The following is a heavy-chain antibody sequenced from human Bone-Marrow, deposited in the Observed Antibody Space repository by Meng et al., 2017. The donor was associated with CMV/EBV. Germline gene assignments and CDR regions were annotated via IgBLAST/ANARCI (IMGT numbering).Heavy chain of an antibody. CDR3: TKGGIGSSGLDF. Sequence: CAACGVTCRPSFMSWVRQAPGTGREWVSSVSPSAGSTSYAGSVKGRFTIFRDNSKNTLYLQMNSLRVEDTALYYCTKGGIGSSGLDFWGQGTLVTVSS. J-gene: IGHJ4*02. CDR1: GVTCRPSF. V-gene: IGHV3-23*01. D-gene: IGHD6-13*01. CDR2: VSPSAGST.